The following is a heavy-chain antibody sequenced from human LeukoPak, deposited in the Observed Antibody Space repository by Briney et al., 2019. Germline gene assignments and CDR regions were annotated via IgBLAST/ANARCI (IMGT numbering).Heavy chain of an antibody. J-gene: IGHJ4*02. D-gene: IGHD2-21*01. Sequence: GGSLRLSCAASGFTVSSNYMSWVRQAPGKGLEWVSVIYSGGNTYHADSVKGRFTISRDSSKNTLFLQMNRLRPEDAAVYYCAKAPVTTCRGAYCYPFDYWGQGTLVTVSS. CDR2: IYSGGNT. V-gene: IGHV3-53*01. CDR3: AKAPVTTCRGAYCYPFDY. CDR1: GFTVSSNY.